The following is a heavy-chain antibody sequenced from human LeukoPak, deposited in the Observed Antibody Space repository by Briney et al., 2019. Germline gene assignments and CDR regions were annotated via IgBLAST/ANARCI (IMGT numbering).Heavy chain of an antibody. Sequence: GGSLRLSCAASGFTFNNYAMHWVRQAPGKGLEWVAVISYDGSNKYFADSVKGRFTISRDNSKNTLYLQMNSLRAEDTAVYYCARDAHLTATGTGNYFDYWGQGTLVTVSS. CDR3: ARDAHLTATGTGNYFDY. V-gene: IGHV3-30-3*01. D-gene: IGHD6-13*01. CDR2: ISYDGSNK. CDR1: GFTFNNYA. J-gene: IGHJ4*02.